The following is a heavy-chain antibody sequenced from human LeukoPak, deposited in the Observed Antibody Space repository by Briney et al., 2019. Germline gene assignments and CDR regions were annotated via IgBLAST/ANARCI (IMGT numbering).Heavy chain of an antibody. J-gene: IGHJ4*02. D-gene: IGHD3-3*01. V-gene: IGHV4-34*01. Sequence: SETLSLTCAVYGGSFSGYYWSWIRQPPGKGLEWIGEINHSGSTNCNPSLKSRVTISVDTSKNQFSLKLSSVTAADTAVYYCARVNYDFWSGYYVGHYFDYWGQGTLVTVSS. CDR2: INHSGST. CDR1: GGSFSGYY. CDR3: ARVNYDFWSGYYVGHYFDY.